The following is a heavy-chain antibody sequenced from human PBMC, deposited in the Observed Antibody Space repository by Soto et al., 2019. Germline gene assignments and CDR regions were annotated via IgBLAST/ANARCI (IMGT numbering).Heavy chain of an antibody. CDR1: GFTFDDYN. Sequence: GGSLRLSCAASGFTFDDYNMHWVRQAPGKGLEWVSLISWDGGSTYYAYSVKGRFTISRDNSKNSLYLQMNSLRTEDTALYYCAKDIWEYSYGSGWFDPWGQGTLVTVSS. CDR3: AKDIWEYSYGSGWFDP. D-gene: IGHD5-18*01. CDR2: ISWDGGST. J-gene: IGHJ5*02. V-gene: IGHV3-43*01.